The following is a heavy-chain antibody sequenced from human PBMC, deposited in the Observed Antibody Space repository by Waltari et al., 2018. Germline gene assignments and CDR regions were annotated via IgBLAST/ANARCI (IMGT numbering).Heavy chain of an antibody. V-gene: IGHV4-38-2*01. Sequence: QVQLQESGPGLVKPSETLSLTCAVSGYSISSGYYWGWIRQPPGKGLEWIGSIYHSGSTYYNPSLKSRVTISVDTSKNQFSRKLSSVTAADTAVYYCARVVDYYDSSGYYYSHSAFDIWGQGTMVTVSS. J-gene: IGHJ3*02. CDR1: GYSISSGYY. D-gene: IGHD3-22*01. CDR3: ARVVDYYDSSGYYYSHSAFDI. CDR2: IYHSGST.